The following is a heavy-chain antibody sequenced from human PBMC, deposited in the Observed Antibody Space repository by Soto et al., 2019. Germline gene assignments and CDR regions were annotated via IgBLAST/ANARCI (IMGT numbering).Heavy chain of an antibody. CDR2: INHLGSI. Sequence: PSETLSLTCVVSGGSLSDYFWSWIRQPPGMALEWIGEINHLGSINYNPSLKSRVTMSVDTSKNQFSLTLNSVTAADTATYYCARGGISHWAYFYYMDVCDGGTTVTVSS. D-gene: IGHD2-21*01. CDR1: GGSLSDYF. V-gene: IGHV4-34*01. CDR3: ARGGISHWAYFYYMDV. J-gene: IGHJ6*03.